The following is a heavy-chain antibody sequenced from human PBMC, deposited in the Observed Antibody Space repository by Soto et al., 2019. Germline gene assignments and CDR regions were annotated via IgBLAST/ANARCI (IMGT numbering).Heavy chain of an antibody. CDR1: GFTFSSYA. J-gene: IGHJ1*01. Sequence: PGGSLRLSCAASGFTFSSYAMTWVRQAPGKGLEWVSIISGSGGTTYYADSVKGRFTISRDNSKNTLYLQMNSLRADDTAVYSCAKEYNSYDGMGYYLEYSQHRGKRTLDPVSS. V-gene: IGHV3-23*01. CDR2: ISGSGGTT. D-gene: IGHD3-22*01. CDR3: AKEYNSYDGMGYYLEYSQH.